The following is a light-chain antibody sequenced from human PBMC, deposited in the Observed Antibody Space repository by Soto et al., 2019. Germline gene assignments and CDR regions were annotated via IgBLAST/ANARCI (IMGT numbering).Light chain of an antibody. V-gene: IGKV3D-15*01. Sequence: EIVMTQSPATLSVSPGDRATLSCRASQSVSSNLAWYQQKPGHAPRLLIYGASTRATGIPARFSGSGSGTEFTLTISSLQSEEFAVYYCQQYNIWPPWTFGQGTKVEIK. J-gene: IGKJ1*01. CDR3: QQYNIWPPWT. CDR1: QSVSSN. CDR2: GAS.